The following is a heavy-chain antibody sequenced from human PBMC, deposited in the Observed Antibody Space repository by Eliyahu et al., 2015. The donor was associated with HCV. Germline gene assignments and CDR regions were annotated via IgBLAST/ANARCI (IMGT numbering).Heavy chain of an antibody. CDR1: GGTFSSYA. CDR2: IIPIFGTA. D-gene: IGHD3-10*01. Sequence: QVQLVQSGAEVKKPGSSVKVSCXASGGTFSSYAISWVRQAPGQGLEWMGGIIPIFGTANYAQKFQGRVTITADESTSTAYMELSSLRSEDTAVYYCAGPTYYYGSGSYSPFDYWGQGTLVTVSS. CDR3: AGPTYYYGSGSYSPFDY. J-gene: IGHJ4*02. V-gene: IGHV1-69*01.